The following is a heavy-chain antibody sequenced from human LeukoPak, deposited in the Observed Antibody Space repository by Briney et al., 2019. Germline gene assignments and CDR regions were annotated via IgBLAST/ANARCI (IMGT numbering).Heavy chain of an antibody. CDR3: TREGYDGSGYYLDY. V-gene: IGHV4-4*02. CDR1: GGSISSSNW. J-gene: IGHJ4*02. Sequence: SETLSLTCAVSGGSISSSNWWSWVRQPPGKGLEWIGEIYHSGSTNYNPSLKSRVTISVDKSKNQFSLKLTSVTAADTAVYYCTREGYDGSGYYLDYWSQGILVTVSS. CDR2: IYHSGST. D-gene: IGHD3-22*01.